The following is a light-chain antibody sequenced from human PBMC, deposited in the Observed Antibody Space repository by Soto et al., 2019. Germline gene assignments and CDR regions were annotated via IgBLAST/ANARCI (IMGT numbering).Light chain of an antibody. Sequence: DIQMTQSPSSLSASVGDRVTITCRASQSISRRLNWFQQKPGKAPKLLIYDISSLQSGVPSRFSGSGSGTDFTLTISSLQPEDFATYYCQQSNSTPLTFGGGTRVVIK. V-gene: IGKV1-39*01. J-gene: IGKJ4*01. CDR2: DIS. CDR3: QQSNSTPLT. CDR1: QSISRR.